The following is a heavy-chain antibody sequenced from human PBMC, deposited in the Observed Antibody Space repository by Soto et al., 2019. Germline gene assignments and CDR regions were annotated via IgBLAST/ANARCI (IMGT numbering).Heavy chain of an antibody. CDR2: IYYSGST. Sequence: QVQLQESGPGLVKPSQTLSLTCTVSGGSISSGGYYWSWIRQHPGKGLEWIGYIYYSGSTYYNPYLKSRVTISVDTSKNQFSLKLSSVTAADTAVYYCARDGEYYYDSSGYYLARVRHNWFDPWGQGTLVTVSS. D-gene: IGHD3-22*01. V-gene: IGHV4-31*03. J-gene: IGHJ5*02. CDR3: ARDGEYYYDSSGYYLARVRHNWFDP. CDR1: GGSISSGGYY.